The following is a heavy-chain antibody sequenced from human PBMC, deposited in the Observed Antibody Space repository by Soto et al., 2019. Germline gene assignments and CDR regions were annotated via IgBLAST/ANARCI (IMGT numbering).Heavy chain of an antibody. J-gene: IGHJ4*02. Sequence: SETLSLTCTVSGGSISSGDYYWSWIRQPPGTGLEWIGEINHSGSTNYNPSLKSRVTISVDTSKNQFSLKLTSVTAADTAVYYCARDKITGLFDYWGQGNLVTVSS. V-gene: IGHV4-39*07. CDR3: ARDKITGLFDY. D-gene: IGHD2-8*02. CDR1: GGSISSGDYY. CDR2: INHSGST.